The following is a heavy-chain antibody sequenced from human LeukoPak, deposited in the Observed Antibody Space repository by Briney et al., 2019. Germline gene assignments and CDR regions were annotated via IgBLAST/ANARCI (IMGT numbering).Heavy chain of an antibody. CDR1: GFTFSSYG. CDR3: AKDLSNSSGWPKLDY. D-gene: IGHD6-19*01. CDR2: ISYDGSNK. Sequence: GRSLRLSCAASGFTFSSYGMHWVRQAPGKGLEWVAVISYDGSNKYYADSVKGRFTISRNNSKNTLYLQMSSLRAEDTAVYYCAKDLSNSSGWPKLDYWGQGTLVTVSS. V-gene: IGHV3-30*18. J-gene: IGHJ4*02.